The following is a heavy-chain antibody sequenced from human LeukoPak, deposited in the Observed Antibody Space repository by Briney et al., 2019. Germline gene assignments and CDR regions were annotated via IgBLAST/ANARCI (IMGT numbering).Heavy chain of an antibody. J-gene: IGHJ3*02. Sequence: SETLFLTCTVSGGSINNYYWSWIRQPAGKGLEWIGRIYTRGSTNYNPSLKSRVTMSVDTSKNQFSLRLSSVTAADTAVYYCARGRYCSADICSGGDAFDIWGQGTMVSVSS. CDR2: IYTRGST. CDR3: ARGRYCSADICSGGDAFDI. V-gene: IGHV4-4*07. CDR1: GGSINNYY. D-gene: IGHD2-15*01.